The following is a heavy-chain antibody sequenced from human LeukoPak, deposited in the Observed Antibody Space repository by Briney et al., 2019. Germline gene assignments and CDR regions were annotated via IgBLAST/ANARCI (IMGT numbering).Heavy chain of an antibody. Sequence: GGSLRLSCAASGFTFSSYAMSWVRQAPGKGLEWVSAISGSGDSTYYGDSVKGRFTISRDNSKNTLYLQMNSLRAEDTAVYYCAKSTGGGDYLASFDYWGQGTLVTVSS. CDR1: GFTFSSYA. J-gene: IGHJ4*02. CDR2: ISGSGDST. CDR3: AKSTGGGDYLASFDY. V-gene: IGHV3-23*01. D-gene: IGHD4-17*01.